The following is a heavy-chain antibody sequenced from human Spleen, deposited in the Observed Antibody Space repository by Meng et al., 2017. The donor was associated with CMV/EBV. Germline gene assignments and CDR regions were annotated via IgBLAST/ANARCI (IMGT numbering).Heavy chain of an antibody. Sequence: ASVKVSCKASGYTFTTYGISWVRQAPRQGLEWMGWIGTYNGNTKYAQKLHGRVILTTDTSTSTAYMELRSLRSDDTAVYYCARDWCTGGTCYSSPFDYWGQGTLVTVSS. D-gene: IGHD2-21*01. V-gene: IGHV1-18*01. CDR1: GYTFTTYG. CDR3: ARDWCTGGTCYSSPFDY. J-gene: IGHJ4*02. CDR2: IGTYNGNT.